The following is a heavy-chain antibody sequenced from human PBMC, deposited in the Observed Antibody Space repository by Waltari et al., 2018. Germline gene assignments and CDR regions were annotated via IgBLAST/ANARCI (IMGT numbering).Heavy chain of an antibody. CDR2: INYSGRT. CDR1: GGSISDNDFY. Sequence: QVQLQESGPGLVKPSETLSLTCTVSGGSISDNDFYGGWIRQPPGKGLEWIGNINYSGRTYQNPSLRSRITISVDTSKNQFSLKLGSVTAADTAIYYCARSLFSSTAVNWFDPWGQGTLVTVSS. J-gene: IGHJ5*02. V-gene: IGHV4-39*01. CDR3: ARSLFSSTAVNWFDP. D-gene: IGHD2-2*01.